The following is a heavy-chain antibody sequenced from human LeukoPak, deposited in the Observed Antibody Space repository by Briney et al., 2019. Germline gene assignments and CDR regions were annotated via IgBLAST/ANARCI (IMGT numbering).Heavy chain of an antibody. Sequence: SETLSLTCTVSGGSISSYYWSWIRQPPGKGLEWIGYIYYSGSTNYNPSLKSRVTISVDTTKNQFPLKLSSVTAADTAVYYCARDRGYSYGYRFDPWGQGTLVTVSS. D-gene: IGHD5-18*01. J-gene: IGHJ5*02. CDR1: GGSISSYY. V-gene: IGHV4-59*01. CDR2: IYYSGST. CDR3: ARDRGYSYGYRFDP.